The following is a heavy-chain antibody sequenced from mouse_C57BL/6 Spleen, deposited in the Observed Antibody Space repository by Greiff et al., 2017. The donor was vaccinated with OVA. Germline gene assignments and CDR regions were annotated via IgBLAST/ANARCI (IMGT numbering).Heavy chain of an antibody. CDR3: AHSSGSYYFDY. J-gene: IGHJ2*01. V-gene: IGHV14-2*01. CDR2: IDPEDGET. CDR1: GFNIKDYY. Sequence: VQLKQSGAELVKPGASVKLSCTASGFNIKDYYMHWVKQRTEQGLEWIGRIDPEDGETKYATKFQGKATITADTSSNTAYLQLSSLTSEDTAVYYCAHSSGSYYFDYWGQGTTLTVSS. D-gene: IGHD3-2*02.